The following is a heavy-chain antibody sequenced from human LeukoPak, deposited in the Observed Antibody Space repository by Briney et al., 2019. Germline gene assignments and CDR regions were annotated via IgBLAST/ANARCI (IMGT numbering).Heavy chain of an antibody. Sequence: PSETLSLTCTVSGGSISSSRYYWGWIRQPPGKGLEWIGSIYYSGSTYYNPSLKSRVTISVDTSKNQFSLKLSSVTAADTAVYYCARGGIAANFDYWGQGTLVTVSS. CDR3: ARGGIAANFDY. D-gene: IGHD6-13*01. J-gene: IGHJ4*02. CDR2: IYYSGST. CDR1: GGSISSSRYY. V-gene: IGHV4-39*01.